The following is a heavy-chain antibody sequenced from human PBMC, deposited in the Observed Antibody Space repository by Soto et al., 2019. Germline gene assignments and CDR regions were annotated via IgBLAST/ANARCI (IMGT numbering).Heavy chain of an antibody. CDR1: GGTFSSYA. D-gene: IGHD3-9*01. Sequence: ASVKVSCKASGGTFSSYAISWVRQAPGQGLEWMGGIIPIFGTANYAQKFQGRVTITAYESTSTAYMELSSLRSEDTAVYYCASRGGEAYYDILTGYIEPNDYWSQGTLVTVSS. J-gene: IGHJ4*02. V-gene: IGHV1-69*13. CDR3: ASRGGEAYYDILTGYIEPNDY. CDR2: IIPIFGTA.